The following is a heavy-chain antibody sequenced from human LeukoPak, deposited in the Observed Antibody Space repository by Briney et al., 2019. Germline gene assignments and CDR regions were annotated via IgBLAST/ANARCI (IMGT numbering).Heavy chain of an antibody. CDR1: GGSFSGYY. D-gene: IGHD3-22*01. CDR3: ARGRSLYYELYFDY. Sequence: PSETLSLTCAVYGGSFSGYYWSWIRQPPGKGLEWIGEINHSGSTNYNPSLKSRVTISVDTSKNQFSLKLSSVTAADTAVYYCARGRSLYYELYFDYWGQGTLVTVSS. J-gene: IGHJ4*02. CDR2: INHSGST. V-gene: IGHV4-34*01.